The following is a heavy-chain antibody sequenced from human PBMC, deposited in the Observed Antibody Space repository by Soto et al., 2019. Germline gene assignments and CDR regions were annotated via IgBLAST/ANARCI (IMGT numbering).Heavy chain of an antibody. CDR1: CGSFSCYY. CDR2: INHSGIT. CDR3: ARGEYGSGSYYIGNWFEP. Sequence: SETLSLTCAVYCGSFSCYYWSCIRQPPGKGLEWIVEINHSGITNYNPSLTIRVTISVDTSKNQFSLKLSSVTAAATAVYYCARGEYGSGSYYIGNWFEPAGQGTLVIVSS. D-gene: IGHD3-10*01. V-gene: IGHV4-34*01. J-gene: IGHJ5*02.